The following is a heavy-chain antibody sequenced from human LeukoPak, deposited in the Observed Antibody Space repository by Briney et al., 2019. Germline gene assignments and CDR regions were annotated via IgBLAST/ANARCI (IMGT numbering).Heavy chain of an antibody. J-gene: IGHJ4*02. CDR2: ISSSIDFL. CDR1: GFPFSAYS. V-gene: IGHV3-21*01. Sequence: GGSLRLSCAASGFPFSAYSMNWVRQAPGKGLEWVASISSSIDFLDYGNSVKGRFTVSRDNAKNSVYLQMNRLRAEDTAVYYCARDGAATVSAGPLGYWGQGTLVTVSS. D-gene: IGHD2-21*02. CDR3: ARDGAATVSAGPLGY.